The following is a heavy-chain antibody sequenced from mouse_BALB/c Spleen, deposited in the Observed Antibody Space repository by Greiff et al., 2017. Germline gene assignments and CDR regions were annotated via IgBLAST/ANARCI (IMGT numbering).Heavy chain of an antibody. CDR3: ARDYGYDGYYFDY. CDR1: GYSITSDYA. V-gene: IGHV3-2*02. Sequence: EVQRVESGPGLVKPSQSLSLTCTVTGYSITSDYAWNWIRQFPGNKLEWMGYISYSGSTSYNPSLKSRISITRDTSKNQFFLQLNSVTTEDTATYYCARDYGYDGYYFDYWGQGTTLTVSS. J-gene: IGHJ2*01. D-gene: IGHD2-2*01. CDR2: ISYSGST.